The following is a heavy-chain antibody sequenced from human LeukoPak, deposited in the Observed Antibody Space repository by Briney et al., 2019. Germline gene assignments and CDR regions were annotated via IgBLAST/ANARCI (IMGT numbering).Heavy chain of an antibody. CDR3: ARDPQQAYYYDSSGYPDY. CDR2: IKPNSGGT. CDR1: GYTFTGYY. V-gene: IGHV1-2*02. D-gene: IGHD3-22*01. J-gene: IGHJ4*02. Sequence: ASVKVSCKASGYTFTGYYMHWVRQAPGQGLEWMGWIKPNSGGTNRVTMTRDTSISTAYMELSRLRSDDTAVYYCARDPQQAYYYDSSGYPDYWGQGTLVTVSS.